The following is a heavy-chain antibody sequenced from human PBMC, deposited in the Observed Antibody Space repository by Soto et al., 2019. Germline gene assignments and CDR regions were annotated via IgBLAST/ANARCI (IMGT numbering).Heavy chain of an antibody. CDR3: ASLFGVVITSPNYYYYGMDV. Sequence: NPGGSLRLSCAASGFTFSSYSMNWVRQAPGKGLEWVSSISSSSSYIYYADSVKGRFTISRDNAKNSLYLQMNSLRAEDTAVYYCASLFGVVITSPNYYYYGMDVWGQGTTVTVSS. CDR1: GFTFSSYS. V-gene: IGHV3-21*01. D-gene: IGHD3-3*01. CDR2: ISSSSSYI. J-gene: IGHJ6*02.